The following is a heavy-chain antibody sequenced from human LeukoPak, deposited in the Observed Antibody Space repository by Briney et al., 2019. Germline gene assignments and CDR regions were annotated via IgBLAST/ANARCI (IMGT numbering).Heavy chain of an antibody. V-gene: IGHV3-23*01. CDR3: AKEGRGKKDVLRFLEWFPSYYYYGMDV. CDR2: ISVSGGST. CDR1: GFTFSSYA. J-gene: IGHJ6*02. Sequence: GGSLRLSCAASGFTFSSYAMSWVRQPPGKGLEWVSAISVSGGSTYYAAPVKGRFTISSANSKNTLYLQMNSLRAEDTAVYYCAKEGRGKKDVLRFLEWFPSYYYYGMDVWGQGTTVTVSS. D-gene: IGHD3-3*01.